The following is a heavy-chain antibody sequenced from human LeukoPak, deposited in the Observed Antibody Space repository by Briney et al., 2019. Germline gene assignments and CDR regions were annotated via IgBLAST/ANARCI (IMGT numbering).Heavy chain of an antibody. CDR1: GFTFSSHS. J-gene: IGHJ6*03. Sequence: GGSLRLSCAASGFTFSSHSMNWVRQAPGKGLEWVSSISSSSSYIYYADPVKGRFTISRDNAKNSLFLQMNSLRAEDTAVYFCARATWDPNYYYYMDVWGKGTTVTISS. CDR2: ISSSSSYI. CDR3: ARATWDPNYYYYMDV. D-gene: IGHD1-26*01. V-gene: IGHV3-21*01.